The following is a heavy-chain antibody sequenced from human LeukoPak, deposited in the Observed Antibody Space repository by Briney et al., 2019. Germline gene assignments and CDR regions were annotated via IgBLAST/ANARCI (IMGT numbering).Heavy chain of an antibody. J-gene: IGHJ4*02. CDR2: IIPIFGTA. Sequence: EASVKVSCKASGGTFSSYAISWVRQAPGQGLEWMGGIIPIFGTANYAQKFQGRVTITADKSTSTAYMELSSLRSEDTAVYYCASRRANYYDSSGYFDYWGQGTLVTVSS. D-gene: IGHD3-22*01. V-gene: IGHV1-69*06. CDR3: ASRRANYYDSSGYFDY. CDR1: GGTFSSYA.